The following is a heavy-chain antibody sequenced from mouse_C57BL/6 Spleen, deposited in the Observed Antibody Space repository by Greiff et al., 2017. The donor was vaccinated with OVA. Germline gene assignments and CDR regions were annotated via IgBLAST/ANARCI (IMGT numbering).Heavy chain of an antibody. CDR2: INPNNGGT. V-gene: IGHV1-22*01. J-gene: IGHJ3*01. Sequence: EVQLQQSGPELVKPGASVKMSCKASGYTFTDYNMHWVKQSHGKSLEWIGYINPNNGGTSYNQKFKGKATLTVNKSSSTAYMELRSLTSEDSAVYYCARGGLYYGSSSAWFAYWGQGTLVTVSA. CDR1: GYTFTDYN. CDR3: ARGGLYYGSSSAWFAY. D-gene: IGHD1-1*01.